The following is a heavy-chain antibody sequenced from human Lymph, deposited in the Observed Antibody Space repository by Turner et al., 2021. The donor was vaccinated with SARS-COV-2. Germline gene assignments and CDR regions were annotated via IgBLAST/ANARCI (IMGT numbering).Heavy chain of an antibody. CDR1: GYTFTSYY. J-gene: IGHJ4*02. Sequence: QVQLVQSGAEVKKPGASVKVSCKASGYTFTSYYMHWVRQAPGQGLEWMGIINPSEDSTSYAQKFQGRVTMTRDTSTSTVYMELSSLRSEDTAVYYCARVGPGGFDYWGQGTPVTVSS. CDR2: INPSEDST. V-gene: IGHV1-46*01. CDR3: ARVGPGGFDY. D-gene: IGHD2-15*01.